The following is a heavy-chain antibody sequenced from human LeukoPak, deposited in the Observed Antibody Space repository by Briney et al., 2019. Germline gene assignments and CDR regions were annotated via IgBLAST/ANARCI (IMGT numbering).Heavy chain of an antibody. CDR3: ARGPPVATITYFDY. D-gene: IGHD5-12*01. CDR2: ISAYNGNT. CDR1: GYTFTSYG. J-gene: IGHJ4*02. V-gene: IGHV1-18*01. Sequence: ASVKVSCKASGYTFTSYGISWVRQAPGQGLEWMGWISAYNGNTNYAQKLQGRVTMTTDTSTSTAYMELRSLRSDDTAGYYCARGPPVATITYFDYWGQGTLVTVSS.